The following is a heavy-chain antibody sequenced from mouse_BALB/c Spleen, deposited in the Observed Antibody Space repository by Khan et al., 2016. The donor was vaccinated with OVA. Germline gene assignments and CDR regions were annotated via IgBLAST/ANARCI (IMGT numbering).Heavy chain of an antibody. CDR2: IYPYNDAS. CDR3: ASYYGSRFVY. J-gene: IGHJ3*01. V-gene: IGHV1S136*01. CDR1: GYTFTSYV. Sequence: VQLQQPGPELVKPGASVKMSCKAAGYTFTSYVIHWVKQRPGQGLEWIGYIYPYNDASKYSDKFKGKATLTSDKSSSTAYMALSSLTSEDSAVYFCASYYGSRFVYWGQGTLVTVSS. D-gene: IGHD1-1*02.